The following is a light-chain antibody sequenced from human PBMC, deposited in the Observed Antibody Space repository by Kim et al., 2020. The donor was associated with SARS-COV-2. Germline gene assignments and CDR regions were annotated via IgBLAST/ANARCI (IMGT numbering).Light chain of an antibody. Sequence: EIVLTQTPGTLSLSPGERATLSCRASLSVSSSYLACYQQKPGQAPRLLIYGASSRATGIPDRFSGSGSGTDFTLTRSRLEPEDFAVYHWQQYGSSPLFTFGPGTKVDIK. J-gene: IGKJ3*01. CDR2: GAS. V-gene: IGKV3-20*01. CDR1: LSVSSSY. CDR3: QQYGSSPLFT.